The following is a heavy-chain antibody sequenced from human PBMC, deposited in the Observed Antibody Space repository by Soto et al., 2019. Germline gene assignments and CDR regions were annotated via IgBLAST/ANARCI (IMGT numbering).Heavy chain of an antibody. CDR2: IIPIFGTA. V-gene: IGHV1-69*13. D-gene: IGHD3-3*01. J-gene: IGHJ5*02. CDR1: GCTFSSYA. Sequence: GASVKVSCKASGCTFSSYAISWVRQAPGQGLEWMGGIIPIFGTANCAQKFQGRVTITADESTSTAYMELSSLRSEDTAVYYCARGGPNYYYDFWSGYYPNWFDPWGQGTLVTVSS. CDR3: ARGGPNYYYDFWSGYYPNWFDP.